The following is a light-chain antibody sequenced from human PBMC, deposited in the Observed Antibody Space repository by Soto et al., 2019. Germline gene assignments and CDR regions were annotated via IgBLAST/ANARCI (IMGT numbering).Light chain of an antibody. J-gene: IGKJ1*01. V-gene: IGKV3-20*01. CDR2: GAS. Sequence: EIVMTQSPATLSVTPGERATLSCRASQSFRGLLAWYQQKPGQAPRLLIFGASSRATGIPDRFSGSGSGTDFTLTISRLEPEDFGVYSCQQYGTSLPTFGQGTKVDIK. CDR3: QQYGTSLPT. CDR1: QSFRGL.